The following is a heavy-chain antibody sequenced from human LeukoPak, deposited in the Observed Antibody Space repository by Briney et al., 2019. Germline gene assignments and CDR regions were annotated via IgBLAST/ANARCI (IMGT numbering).Heavy chain of an antibody. D-gene: IGHD6-19*01. Sequence: GGSLRLSCAASGFIVSRNYMSWVRQAPGKGLEWVSVIHSGGSTHYADSVKGRFTISRDNSKNTLYLQMNSLRAEDTAVYYCATLVAGTTERPYYYYYMDVWGKGTTVTVSS. J-gene: IGHJ6*03. V-gene: IGHV3-53*01. CDR2: IHSGGST. CDR1: GFIVSRNY. CDR3: ATLVAGTTERPYYYYYMDV.